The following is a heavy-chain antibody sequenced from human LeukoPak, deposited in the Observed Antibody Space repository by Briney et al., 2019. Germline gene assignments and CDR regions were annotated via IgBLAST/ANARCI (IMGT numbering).Heavy chain of an antibody. J-gene: IGHJ4*02. V-gene: IGHV1-2*02. CDR3: ARVCDYYDSSGYCLEY. CDR1: GYTFTGYY. Sequence: ASVKVSCKASGYTFTGYYMHWVRQAPGQGLEWMGWINPNSGGTNYAQKFQGRVTMTRDTSISTAYMELSRLRSDDTAVYYCARVCDYYDSSGYCLEYWGQGTLVTVSS. CDR2: INPNSGGT. D-gene: IGHD3-22*01.